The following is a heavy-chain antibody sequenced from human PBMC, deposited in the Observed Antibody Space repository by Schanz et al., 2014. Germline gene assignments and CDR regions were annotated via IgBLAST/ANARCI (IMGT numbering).Heavy chain of an antibody. CDR3: AKCIGWYGRCAFDI. V-gene: IGHV3-66*01. Sequence: EVQLVESGGGLVQSGGSLRLSCAASGFSFSDYSMNWVRQAPGKGLEWVAVIYSGGSTFYTDSVKGRFTISRDNSKNTLYLQMNSLIAEDTAVYYCAKCIGWYGRCAFDIWGQGTMVTVSS. J-gene: IGHJ3*02. CDR2: IYSGGST. CDR1: GFSFSDYS. D-gene: IGHD6-19*01.